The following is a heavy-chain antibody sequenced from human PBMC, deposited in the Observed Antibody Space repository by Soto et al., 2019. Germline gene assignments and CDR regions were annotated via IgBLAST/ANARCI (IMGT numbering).Heavy chain of an antibody. V-gene: IGHV1-69*13. J-gene: IGHJ6*02. D-gene: IGHD3-10*01. CDR3: AKDYIERHYYCSGSYYNGMYYYYGMDV. CDR1: GGTFSSYA. CDR2: IIPIFGTA. Sequence: GASVKVSCKASGGTFSSYAISWVRQAPGQGLEWMGGIIPIFGTANYAQKFQGRVTITADESTSTAYMELSSLRSEDTAVYYCAKDYIERHYYCSGSYYNGMYYYYGMDVWGQGTTVTVSS.